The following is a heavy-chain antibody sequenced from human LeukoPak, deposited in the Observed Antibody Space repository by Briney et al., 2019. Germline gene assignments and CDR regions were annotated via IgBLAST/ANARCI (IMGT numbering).Heavy chain of an antibody. Sequence: GESLKISCKASGYSIVNYWIAWVRQMPGKGLEWVGIIYPDTSDTRYSPSFQGQVTISADKSISTAYLQWSSLKASDNGIYYGARLSDWADYWGQGTLVTVSS. V-gene: IGHV5-51*01. CDR3: ARLSDWADY. CDR2: IYPDTSDT. J-gene: IGHJ4*02. CDR1: GYSIVNYW. D-gene: IGHD2-21*02.